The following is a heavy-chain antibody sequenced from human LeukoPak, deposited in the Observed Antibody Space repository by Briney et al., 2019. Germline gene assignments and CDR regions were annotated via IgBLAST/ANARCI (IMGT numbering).Heavy chain of an antibody. J-gene: IGHJ4*02. V-gene: IGHV4-34*01. CDR1: GGSFSGYY. CDR2: INHSGST. D-gene: IGHD3-9*01. Sequence: SETLSLTCAVYGGSFSGYYWSWIRQPPGKGLEWIGEINHSGSTNYNPSLKSRVTISVDTSKNQFSLKLSSVTAADTAVYYCARGRDYATLTGYPRYFDYWGQGTLVTVSS. CDR3: ARGRDYATLTGYPRYFDY.